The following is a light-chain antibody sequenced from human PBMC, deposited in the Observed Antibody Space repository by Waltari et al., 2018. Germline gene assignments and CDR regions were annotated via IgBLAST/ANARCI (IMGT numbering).Light chain of an antibody. J-gene: IGLJ3*02. V-gene: IGLV2-14*01. CDR2: EVK. CDR1: SSDIGRYNT. CDR3: SSYTGDNILL. Sequence: QSALTQPASVSGSPGQSITISCPRPSSDIGRYNTVSWYQQYPGKAPQIIIYEVKNRPSGVSTRFSGSTSGNTASLTISALQADDEAYFYCSSYTGDNILLFGGGTKVTVL.